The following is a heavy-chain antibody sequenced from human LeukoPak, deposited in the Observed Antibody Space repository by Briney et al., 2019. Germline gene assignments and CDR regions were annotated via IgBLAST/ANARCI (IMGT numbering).Heavy chain of an antibody. Sequence: GGSLRLSCVASGFTFSDYAMNWVRQAPGRGLEWVSTFKTNYNQVYYAESVRGRFTISTDNSKNTAYLQMNSLRVEDTALYYCARSVPDYTRFDFWGQGALVTVSS. CDR3: ARSVPDYTRFDF. CDR1: GFTFSDYA. J-gene: IGHJ4*02. D-gene: IGHD4-11*01. V-gene: IGHV3-23*05. CDR2: FKTNYNQV.